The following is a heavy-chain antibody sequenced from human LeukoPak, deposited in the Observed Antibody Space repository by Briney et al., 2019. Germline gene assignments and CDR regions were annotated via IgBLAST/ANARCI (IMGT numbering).Heavy chain of an antibody. CDR2: ITSSTTTI. V-gene: IGHV3-48*01. J-gene: IGHJ4*02. CDR3: ARGGYSSGWGY. CDR1: GFTFSSYS. D-gene: IGHD6-19*01. Sequence: GGSLRLSCAASGFTFSSYSMNWVRQAPGKGLEWVSYITSSTTTIYYADSVKGRFTISRDNAKNSLYLQMNSLRAEDTAVYYCARGGYSSGWGYWGQGTLVTVSS.